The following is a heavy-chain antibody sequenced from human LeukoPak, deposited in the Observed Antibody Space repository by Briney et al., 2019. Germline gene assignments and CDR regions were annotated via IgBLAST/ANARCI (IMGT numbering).Heavy chain of an antibody. J-gene: IGHJ6*03. Sequence: SETLSLTCAVYGGSFSGYYWSWIRQPPGKGLEWIGEINHSGSTNYNPSLKSRVTISVDTSKNQFSLKLSSVTAADTAVYYCARHDFSGTLRSYYMDVWGKGTTVTISS. CDR2: INHSGST. CDR1: GGSFSGYY. CDR3: ARHDFSGTLRSYYMDV. D-gene: IGHD5-12*01. V-gene: IGHV4-34*01.